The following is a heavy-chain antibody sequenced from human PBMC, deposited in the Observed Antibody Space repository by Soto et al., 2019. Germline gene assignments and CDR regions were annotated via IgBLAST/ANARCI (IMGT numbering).Heavy chain of an antibody. D-gene: IGHD6-19*01. CDR3: AKDRYISGWYIWFDP. Sequence: GGSLRLSCAASGFTFYDYAMHWVRQAPGKGLEWVSGIRWNSGSKGYADSVKGRFTISRDNAKNSLYLKMSSLRAEDTALYYCAKDRYISGWYIWFDPCGQGTLVTVSS. CDR1: GFTFYDYA. CDR2: IRWNSGSK. J-gene: IGHJ5*02. V-gene: IGHV3-9*01.